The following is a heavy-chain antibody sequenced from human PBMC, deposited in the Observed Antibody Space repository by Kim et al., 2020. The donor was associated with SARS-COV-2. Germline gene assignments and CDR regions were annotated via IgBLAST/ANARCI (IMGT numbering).Heavy chain of an antibody. J-gene: IGHJ4*02. D-gene: IGHD4-17*01. CDR3: ARGVESTAAFDY. Sequence: TFYNPALGSRVTMSLDRSKNQFSLKLTSVTATDTAVYYCARGVESTAAFDYWGQGALVTVSS. CDR2: T. V-gene: IGHV4-30-2*01.